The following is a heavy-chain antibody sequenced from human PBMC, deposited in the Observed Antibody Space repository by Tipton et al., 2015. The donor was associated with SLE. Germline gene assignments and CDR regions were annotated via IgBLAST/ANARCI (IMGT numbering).Heavy chain of an antibody. D-gene: IGHD3-9*01. Sequence: TLSLTCIVSGGSISGSRYYWGWIRQPPGKGLEWIGSVYHSGSTYYTPSLESRVTISADTSKNEFSLKLSSVTAADTAVYYCARDSEWVDWLSKGNSYYYMDVWGKGTTVTVSS. CDR2: VYHSGST. V-gene: IGHV4-39*07. CDR3: ARDSEWVDWLSKGNSYYYMDV. CDR1: GGSISGSRYY. J-gene: IGHJ6*03.